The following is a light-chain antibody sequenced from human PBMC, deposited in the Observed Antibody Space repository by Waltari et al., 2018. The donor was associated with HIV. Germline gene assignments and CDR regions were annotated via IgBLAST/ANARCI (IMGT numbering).Light chain of an antibody. CDR3: QQYSTWPLT. V-gene: IGKV3-15*01. J-gene: IGKJ1*01. Sequence: EVVMTQSPATLLESPGNTDNLLCRASRSVGSSLAWYQQKPRRSPRLHIYGPSSRASDVPPTFSGSGAGTDFSLSISSLRSDDVGIYYCQQYSTWPLTFGRGTTVEIK. CDR2: GPS. CDR1: RSVGSS.